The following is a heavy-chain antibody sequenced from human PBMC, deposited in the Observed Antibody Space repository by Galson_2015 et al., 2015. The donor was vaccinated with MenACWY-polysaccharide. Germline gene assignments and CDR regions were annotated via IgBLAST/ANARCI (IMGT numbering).Heavy chain of an antibody. D-gene: IGHD6-19*01. J-gene: IGHJ4*02. CDR1: GYTCTSFA. Sequence: SVKVSCKASGYTCTSFAMHWLRQAPGQRPEWMGWIHIGNGDTKFSQKFQGRVIIARDTSATTVYMGLTSLTSEDTATYYCARGPYTSAWYRGHFDSWGQGTLVTVSS. CDR3: ARGPYTSAWYRGHFDS. CDR2: IHIGNGDT. V-gene: IGHV1-3*04.